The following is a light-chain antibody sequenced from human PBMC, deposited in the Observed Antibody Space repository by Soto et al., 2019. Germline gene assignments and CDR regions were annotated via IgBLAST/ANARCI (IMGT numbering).Light chain of an antibody. CDR3: QQYYSYPQIT. Sequence: AIRMTQSPSSLSASTGDRVTITCGASQGISSYLAWYQQKPGKAPKLLIYAASTLQSGVPSRFSGSGSGTDFTLTISCLQSEDFATYYCQQYYSYPQITFGQGTRLEIK. CDR1: QGISSY. CDR2: AAS. V-gene: IGKV1-8*01. J-gene: IGKJ5*01.